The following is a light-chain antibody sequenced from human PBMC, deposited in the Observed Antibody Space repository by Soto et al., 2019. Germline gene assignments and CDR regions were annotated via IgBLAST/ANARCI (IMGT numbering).Light chain of an antibody. CDR3: QQYINWPGT. CDR2: DGS. J-gene: IGKJ1*01. V-gene: IGKV3-15*01. CDR1: QSVSSN. Sequence: ETVMTQSPATLSVSPGERATLSCRASQSVSSNLAGYQQKPGQAPRLLIYDGSTRATGIPASFSGSGSGTEFTLTISSLQSEDFAVYYCQQYINWPGTFGQGTKVEIK.